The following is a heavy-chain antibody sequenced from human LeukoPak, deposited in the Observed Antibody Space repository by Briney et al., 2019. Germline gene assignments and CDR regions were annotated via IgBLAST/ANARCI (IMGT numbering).Heavy chain of an antibody. J-gene: IGHJ4*02. CDR1: GYTFTSYG. CDR3: ARGRALVAASANDY. D-gene: IGHD6-13*01. V-gene: IGHV1-18*01. Sequence: ASVKVSCKASGYTFTSYGISWVRQAPGQELEWMGRISAYNGDTNYAQNLQGRVSMTTDTSTSTAYMELKSLRSDDTAMYYCARGRALVAASANDYWGQGTLVTVSS. CDR2: ISAYNGDT.